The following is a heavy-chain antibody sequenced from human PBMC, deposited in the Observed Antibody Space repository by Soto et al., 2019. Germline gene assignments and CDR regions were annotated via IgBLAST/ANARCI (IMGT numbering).Heavy chain of an antibody. CDR2: NSSSSSHI. CDR1: GFTLTTYS. J-gene: IGHJ6*02. CDR3: VRERGLSSFYGMDV. Sequence: EVQLVESGGGLVKPGGSLRLSCEASGFTLTTYSMNWVRQASGKGLEWVSSNSSSSSHIYYADSVKGRFTISRDNARNSLYLQMNSLRAEDTAVYFCVRERGLSSFYGMDVWGQGTTGTVSS. D-gene: IGHD3-10*01. V-gene: IGHV3-21*02.